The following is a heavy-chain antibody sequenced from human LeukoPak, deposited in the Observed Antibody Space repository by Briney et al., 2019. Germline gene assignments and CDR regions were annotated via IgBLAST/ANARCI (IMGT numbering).Heavy chain of an antibody. CDR3: ASRAGKPGNTPWCFDY. D-gene: IGHD1-7*01. V-gene: IGHV3-7*01. J-gene: IGHJ4*02. CDR1: GLTFSNDW. Sequence: GGSLRLSCAASGLTFSNDWMTWVRQAPGKGPEWVANIKQDGSERNYVDSVKGRFTIARDNTKNSLYLQMTSLTGEDTAVYYCASRAGKPGNTPWCFDYWGQGTLVTVSS. CDR2: IKQDGSER.